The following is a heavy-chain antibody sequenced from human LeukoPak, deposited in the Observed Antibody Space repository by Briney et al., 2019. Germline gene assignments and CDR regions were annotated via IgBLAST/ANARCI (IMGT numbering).Heavy chain of an antibody. V-gene: IGHV1-2*02. D-gene: IGHD3-10*01. CDR1: GYTFTSYG. Sequence: ASVKVSCKASGYTFTSYGISWVRQAPGQGLEWLGWINPTSGSTNYPQKFQGRATMTRDTSISTAYMDLGSLGSDDTAVYYCARDGEYGTGSYYRGCFDYWGQGILVTVSS. CDR3: ARDGEYGTGSYYRGCFDY. J-gene: IGHJ4*02. CDR2: INPTSGST.